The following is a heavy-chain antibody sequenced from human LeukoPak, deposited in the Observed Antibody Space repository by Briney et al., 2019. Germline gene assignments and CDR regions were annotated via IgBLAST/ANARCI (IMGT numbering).Heavy chain of an antibody. Sequence: PGGSLRLSCTAFGFTFSDYYMSWIRQAPGKGLEWVSYISDSGSPISYADSVKGRFTLSRDNDKNSLYLQMNSLRAEDTAVYYCARDINKYTTSSVFDYWGQGTLVTVSS. CDR1: GFTFSDYY. CDR2: ISDSGSPI. J-gene: IGHJ4*02. CDR3: ARDINKYTTSSVFDY. D-gene: IGHD1-26*01. V-gene: IGHV3-11*04.